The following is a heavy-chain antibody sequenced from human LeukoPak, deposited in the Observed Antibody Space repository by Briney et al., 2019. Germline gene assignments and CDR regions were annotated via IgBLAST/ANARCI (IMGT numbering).Heavy chain of an antibody. CDR3: VSFYETY. J-gene: IGHJ4*02. V-gene: IGHV3-74*01. D-gene: IGHD2/OR15-2a*01. CDR1: GNYW. CDR2: INSDGSWT. Sequence: GGTLRLSCVASGNYWMHWVRQAPGKGLVWVSHINSDGSWTSYADSVKGRFTISKDNAKNTVYLQMNSLRAEDTAVYYCVSFYETYWGRGTLVTVSS.